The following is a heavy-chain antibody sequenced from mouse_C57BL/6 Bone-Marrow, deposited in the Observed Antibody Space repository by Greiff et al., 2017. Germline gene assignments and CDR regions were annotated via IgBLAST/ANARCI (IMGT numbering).Heavy chain of an antibody. CDR2: IDPSDSYT. CDR3: ARREQDAMDY. V-gene: IGHV1-69*01. J-gene: IGHJ4*01. CDR1: GYTFTSYW. Sequence: QVQLQQPGAELVMPGASVKLSCKASGYTFTSYWMHWVKQRPGQGLEWIGEIDPSDSYTNYNQKFKGKSTLTVYKSSSTAYMQLSCLKSEDSAVDYCARREQDAMDYWGQGTSVTVSS.